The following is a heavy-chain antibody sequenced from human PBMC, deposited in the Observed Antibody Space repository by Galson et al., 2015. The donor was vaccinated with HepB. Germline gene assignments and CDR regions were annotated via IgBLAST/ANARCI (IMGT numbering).Heavy chain of an antibody. D-gene: IGHD6-13*01. CDR2: ISYDGSNK. Sequence: SLRLSCAASEFTFSSYAFHWVRQAPGKGLEWVAVISYDGSNKNYADSVKGRFTISRDESRNTLHLQMNSLRAEDTAIYYCARDKDPSRSWVDGLIYSGLAVWGQGTTVTVSS. CDR1: EFTFSSYA. V-gene: IGHV3-30*04. J-gene: IGHJ6*02. CDR3: ARDKDPSRSWVDGLIYSGLAV.